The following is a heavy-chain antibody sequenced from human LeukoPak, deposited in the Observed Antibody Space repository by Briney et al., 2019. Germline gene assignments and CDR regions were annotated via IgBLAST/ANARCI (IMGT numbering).Heavy chain of an antibody. CDR3: ARGDLWAPNFDY. Sequence: GASVKVSCKASGYTFTGCYMHWVRQAPGQGLQWMGWINPNSGYTNYAQTFQGRVTMTRDTSISTAYMELSRLRSDDTAVYYCARGDLWAPNFDYWGQGTLVTVSS. V-gene: IGHV1-2*02. J-gene: IGHJ4*02. CDR2: INPNSGYT. CDR1: GYTFTGCY. D-gene: IGHD3-16*01.